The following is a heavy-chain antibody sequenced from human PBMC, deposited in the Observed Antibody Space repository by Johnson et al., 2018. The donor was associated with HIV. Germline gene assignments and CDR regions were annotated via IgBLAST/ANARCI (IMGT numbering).Heavy chain of an antibody. V-gene: IGHV3-30*03. CDR1: GFTFSSYG. CDR3: ARDRPIAAAGHDAFDI. CDR2: ISYDGSNK. J-gene: IGHJ3*02. Sequence: QVQLVESGGGVVQPGRSLRLSCAASGFTFSSYGMHWVRQAPGKGLEWVAVISYDGSNKYYADSVKGRFTISRDNSKNTLYLQMNSLRAEDTAVYYCARDRPIAAAGHDAFDIWGQGTMVTVSS. D-gene: IGHD6-13*01.